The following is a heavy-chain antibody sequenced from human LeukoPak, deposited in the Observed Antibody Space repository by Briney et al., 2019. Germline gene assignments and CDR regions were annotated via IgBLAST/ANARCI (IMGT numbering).Heavy chain of an antibody. V-gene: IGHV1-69*13. D-gene: IGHD6-19*01. Sequence: SVKVSCKASGGTFSNYAISWVRQAPGQGLEWMGAIIPIFGTANYAQKFQGRVTITADESTSTAYMELSSLRSEDTAVYYCARILSSSWYEYFHHWGQGTPVTVSS. J-gene: IGHJ1*01. CDR1: GGTFSNYA. CDR3: ARILSSSWYEYFHH. CDR2: IIPIFGTA.